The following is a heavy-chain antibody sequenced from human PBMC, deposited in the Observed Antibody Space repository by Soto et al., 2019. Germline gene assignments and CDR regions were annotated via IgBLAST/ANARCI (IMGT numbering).Heavy chain of an antibody. CDR1: GYTFTSYD. V-gene: IGHV1-8*01. D-gene: IGHD3-9*01. Sequence: ASVKVSCKASGYTFTSYDINWVRQATGQGLEWMGWMNPNSGNTGYAQKFQGRVTMTRNTSISTAYMELSSLRSEDTAVYYCARGRGGYDILTGYSIPPSYWYFDLWGRGTLVTVSS. CDR3: ARGRGGYDILTGYSIPPSYWYFDL. J-gene: IGHJ2*01. CDR2: MNPNSGNT.